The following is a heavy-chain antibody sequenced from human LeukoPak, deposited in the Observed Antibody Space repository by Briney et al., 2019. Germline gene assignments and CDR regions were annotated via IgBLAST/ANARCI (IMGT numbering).Heavy chain of an antibody. CDR1: GSSISSGGYY. Sequence: SQTLSLTCTVSGSSISSGGYYWSWIRQHPGKGLEWIGYIYYSGSTYYNPSLKSRVTISVDTSKNQFSLKLSSVTAADTGIYYCARRRKVPAQRAGDAFDIWGQGTMVTVSS. V-gene: IGHV4-31*03. D-gene: IGHD2-21*02. J-gene: IGHJ3*02. CDR2: IYYSGST. CDR3: ARRRKVPAQRAGDAFDI.